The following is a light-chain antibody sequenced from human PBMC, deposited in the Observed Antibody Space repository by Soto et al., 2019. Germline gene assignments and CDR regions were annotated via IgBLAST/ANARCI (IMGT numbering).Light chain of an antibody. V-gene: IGLV1-40*01. CDR2: INK. CDR1: SSNIGAGYD. Sequence: QSVLTQPPSVSGAPGQRVTISCTGSSSNIGAGYDVHWYQQLPGTAPKLLIYINKNRPSGVPDRFSGSKSGTSASLAITGLQAEDEADYYCQSYDSSLSGHVVFGGGTQLTVL. CDR3: QSYDSSLSGHVV. J-gene: IGLJ2*01.